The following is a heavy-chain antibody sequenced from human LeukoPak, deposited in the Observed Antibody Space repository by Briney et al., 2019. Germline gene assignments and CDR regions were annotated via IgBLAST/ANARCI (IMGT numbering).Heavy chain of an antibody. D-gene: IGHD3-9*01. Sequence: GGSLRLSCAASGFTFSSYAMSWVRQAPGKGLEWVSAISGSGGYTYYADSVKGRFTISRDNSKNTLYLQMNSLRAEDTAVYYCAKETYDILTGYSSDYFDYWGQGTLVTVSS. V-gene: IGHV3-23*01. CDR1: GFTFSSYA. J-gene: IGHJ4*02. CDR3: AKETYDILTGYSSDYFDY. CDR2: ISGSGGYT.